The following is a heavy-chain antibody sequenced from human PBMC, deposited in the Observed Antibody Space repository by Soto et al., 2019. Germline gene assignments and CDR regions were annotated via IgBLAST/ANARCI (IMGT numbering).Heavy chain of an antibody. CDR1: GGSISPYY. D-gene: IGHD4-17*01. V-gene: IGHV4-59*08. J-gene: IGHJ6*02. Sequence: QVQLQESGPGLVKPSETLSLTCSVSGGSISPYYWSWIRQPPGKGLEWIGYIYYSGSTNYNPSLKSRVTISVDTSKNHFSLRLSSVTAADTAVYYCARGDDYGDSYYYFGMDVWGQGTTVTVSS. CDR2: IYYSGST. CDR3: ARGDDYGDSYYYFGMDV.